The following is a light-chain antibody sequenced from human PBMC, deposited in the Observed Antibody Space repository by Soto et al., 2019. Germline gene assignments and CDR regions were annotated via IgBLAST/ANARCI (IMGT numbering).Light chain of an antibody. V-gene: IGKV2-30*01. Sequence: LSLPVTLGQPASISCRSSQSLVYSDGNTYLNWFQQRPGQSPRRLIYRVSNRGSGVPDRFSGSGSGTDFALTITSLQAEDFATYYCQQLRMYPSTFGGGTKVDNK. CDR3: QQLRMYPST. J-gene: IGKJ4*01. CDR2: RVS. CDR1: QSLVYSDGNTY.